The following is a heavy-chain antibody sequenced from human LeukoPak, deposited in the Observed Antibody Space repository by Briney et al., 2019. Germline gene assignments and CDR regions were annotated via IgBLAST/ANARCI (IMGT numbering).Heavy chain of an antibody. CDR2: IYYSGST. Sequence: SETLSLTCTVSGGSISSYYWSWIRQPPGKGLEWIGYIYYSGSTNYNPSLKSRVTISVDTSKNQFPLKLSSVTAADTAVYYCARHGDSSGWYGAFDIWGQGTMVTVSS. D-gene: IGHD6-19*01. J-gene: IGHJ3*02. CDR3: ARHGDSSGWYGAFDI. V-gene: IGHV4-59*08. CDR1: GGSISSYY.